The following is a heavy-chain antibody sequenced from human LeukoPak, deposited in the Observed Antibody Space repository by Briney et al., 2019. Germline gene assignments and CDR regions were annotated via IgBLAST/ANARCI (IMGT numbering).Heavy chain of an antibody. CDR1: GGSFSGYY. CDR2: INHSGST. Sequence: SETLSLTCAVYGGSFSGYYWSWIRQPPGKGLEWIGEINHSGSTNYSPSLKSRVTISVDTSKNQFSLKLSSVTAADTAVYYCASPAGRYCSGGSCYSEDFDYWGQGTLVTVSS. V-gene: IGHV4-34*01. D-gene: IGHD2-15*01. J-gene: IGHJ4*02. CDR3: ASPAGRYCSGGSCYSEDFDY.